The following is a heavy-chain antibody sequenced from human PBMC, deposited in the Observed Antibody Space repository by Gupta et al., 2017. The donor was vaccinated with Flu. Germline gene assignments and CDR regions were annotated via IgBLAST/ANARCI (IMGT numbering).Heavy chain of an antibody. J-gene: IGHJ2*01. V-gene: IGHV4-59*08. CDR3: AREYYDNSRGFDL. D-gene: IGHD3-9*01. CDR2: VFYPGTT. Sequence: PPGKGLELIGFVFYPGTTKYASSPTTRVHISVDTSKNQFSLNLTSVTAADTAIYYCAREYYDNSRGFDLWGRGTPVTVSS.